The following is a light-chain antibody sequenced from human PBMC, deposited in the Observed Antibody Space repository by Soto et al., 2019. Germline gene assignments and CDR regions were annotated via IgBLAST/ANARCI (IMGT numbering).Light chain of an antibody. CDR1: QSVSSY. CDR2: DAS. V-gene: IGKV3-11*01. J-gene: IGKJ1*01. CDR3: QQRSNWRT. Sequence: EIVLTQSPATLSLSPGERATLSCRASQSVSSYLDWYQQKPGQAPRLLIYDASNRATGIPARFSGSGSGTDFTLTISSLEPEDFAVYYCQQRSNWRTFGQGTNVEIK.